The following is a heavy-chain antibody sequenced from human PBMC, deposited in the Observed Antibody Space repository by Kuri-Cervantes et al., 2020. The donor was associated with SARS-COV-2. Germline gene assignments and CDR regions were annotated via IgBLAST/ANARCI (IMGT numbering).Heavy chain of an antibody. CDR1: GGSISSYY. CDR3: ARIGSYDFWSGYPSRPQYYYYYGMDV. CDR2: IYYSGST. Sequence: GSLRLSCAVSGGSISSYYWSRIRQPPGKGLEWIGYIYYSGSTNYNPSLKSRVTISVDTSKNQFSLKLSSVTAADTAVYYCARIGSYDFWSGYPSRPQYYYYYGMDVWGQGTTVTVSS. V-gene: IGHV4-59*01. D-gene: IGHD3-3*01. J-gene: IGHJ6*02.